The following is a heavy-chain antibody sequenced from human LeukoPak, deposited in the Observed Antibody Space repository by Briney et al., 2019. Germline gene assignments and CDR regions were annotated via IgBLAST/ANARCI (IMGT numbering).Heavy chain of an antibody. CDR1: GFTFSGYW. D-gene: IGHD6-6*01. Sequence: PGGSLRLSCAASGFTFSGYWMSWVRQAPGKGLEWVANIKHDGSEKYYVDSVKGRFTISRDNAKNSLYLQMNSLRAEDTAVYYCARIAARDYFDYWGQGTLVTVSS. CDR2: IKHDGSEK. CDR3: ARIAARDYFDY. V-gene: IGHV3-7*01. J-gene: IGHJ4*02.